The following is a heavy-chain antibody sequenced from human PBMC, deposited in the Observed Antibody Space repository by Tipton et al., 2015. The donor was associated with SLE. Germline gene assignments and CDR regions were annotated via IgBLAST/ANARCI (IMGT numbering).Heavy chain of an antibody. CDR1: GFTFSSYA. CDR3: ARQGYCSSTSCYPYYYYYMDV. J-gene: IGHJ6*03. Sequence: SLRLSCAASGFTFSSYAMHWVRQAPGKGLEWVAVISYDGSNKYYADSVKGRFTISRDNSKNTLYLQMNSLRAEDTAVYYCARQGYCSSTSCYPYYYYYMDVWGKGTTVTVSS. CDR2: ISYDGSNK. V-gene: IGHV3-30*04. D-gene: IGHD2-2*01.